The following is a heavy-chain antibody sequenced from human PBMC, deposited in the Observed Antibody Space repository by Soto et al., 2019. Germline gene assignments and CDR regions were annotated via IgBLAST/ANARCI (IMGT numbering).Heavy chain of an antibody. Sequence: QVQLVESGGGVVQPGRSLRLSCAASGFTFSNYGMHWVRQAPGKGLEWVAVISYDGSIKYYADSVKGRFTISRDNSKNTLYLQMNSLRAEDTAVYYCAKAGSGWPTDPYYDGMDVWGQGTTVTVSS. CDR1: GFTFSNYG. D-gene: IGHD6-19*01. J-gene: IGHJ6*02. V-gene: IGHV3-30*18. CDR3: AKAGSGWPTDPYYDGMDV. CDR2: ISYDGSIK.